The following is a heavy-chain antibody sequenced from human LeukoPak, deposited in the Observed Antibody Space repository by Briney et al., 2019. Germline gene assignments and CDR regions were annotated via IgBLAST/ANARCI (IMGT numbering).Heavy chain of an antibody. V-gene: IGHV3-23*01. CDR3: AKDLRRYLNNFFDY. Sequence: GGSLRLSCAASGFAFNKYAMSWVRQAPEKGLEWVSTISGSGGGTYYADSVKGRFTISRDDSKNTLYLQLNSLRAEDTAIYYCAKDLRRYLNNFFDYWGHGALVTVSS. D-gene: IGHD1-1*01. J-gene: IGHJ4*01. CDR1: GFAFNKYA. CDR2: ISGSGGGT.